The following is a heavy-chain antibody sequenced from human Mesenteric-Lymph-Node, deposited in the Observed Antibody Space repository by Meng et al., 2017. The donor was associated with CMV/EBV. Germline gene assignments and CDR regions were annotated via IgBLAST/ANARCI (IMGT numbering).Heavy chain of an antibody. D-gene: IGHD3-22*01. CDR1: GFTFSNYE. J-gene: IGHJ6*02. CDR3: ARDEGYYDGSGYYSSYHFGMDV. Sequence: GESLKISCATSGFTFSNYEMNWVRQAPGKGLEWVSYISSSGSTVYDADSVKGRFTISRDNAKNTLYLQMNSLRAEDTALFFCARDEGYYDGSGYYSSYHFGMDVWGQGTTVTVSS. CDR2: ISSSGSTV. V-gene: IGHV3-48*03.